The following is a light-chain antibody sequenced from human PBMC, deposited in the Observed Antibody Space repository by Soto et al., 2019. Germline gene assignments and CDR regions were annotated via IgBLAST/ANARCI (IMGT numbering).Light chain of an antibody. J-gene: IGKJ2*01. Sequence: EIAMTQSPATLSVSPGERATLSCRASQTISTNLAWYQQAPGQAPRLLISGASTRATGIPDRFSGSGSGTEFTLTISSLQSEDFAVYFCQQYNNWPYTFGQGTKLEI. CDR2: GAS. CDR3: QQYNNWPYT. CDR1: QTISTN. V-gene: IGKV3-15*01.